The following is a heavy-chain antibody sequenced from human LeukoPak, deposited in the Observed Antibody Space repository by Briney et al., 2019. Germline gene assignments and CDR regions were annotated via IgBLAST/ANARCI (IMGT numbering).Heavy chain of an antibody. Sequence: SETLSLTCAVYGGSFSGYYWSWIRQPPGKGLEWIGSIYHSGSTYYNPSLKSRVTISVDTSKNQFSLKLSSVTAADTAVYYCARVDTAMVSEVDYWGQGTLVTVSS. CDR2: IYHSGST. V-gene: IGHV4-34*01. CDR3: ARVDTAMVSEVDY. J-gene: IGHJ4*02. D-gene: IGHD5-18*01. CDR1: GGSFSGYY.